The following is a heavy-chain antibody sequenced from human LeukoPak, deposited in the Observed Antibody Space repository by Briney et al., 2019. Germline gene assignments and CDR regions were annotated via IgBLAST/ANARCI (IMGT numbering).Heavy chain of an antibody. CDR3: ARDQLMITFGGVISGMDV. Sequence: GGSLRLSCAVSGFTHRRHEMNWARQAPGGGLEWVSYISSSGSIIYYADSVKGRFTISRDNAKNSLYLQMNSLRAEETAVCGCARDQLMITFGGVISGMDVCGQGTTVTVSS. D-gene: IGHD3-16*01. CDR2: ISSSGSII. CDR1: GFTHRRHE. V-gene: IGHV3-48*03. J-gene: IGHJ6*02.